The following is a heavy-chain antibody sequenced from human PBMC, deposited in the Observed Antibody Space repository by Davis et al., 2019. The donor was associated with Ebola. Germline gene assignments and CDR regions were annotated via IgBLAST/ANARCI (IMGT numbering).Heavy chain of an antibody. Sequence: PGESLKISCAASGFTFSSYAMSWVRQAPGKGLEWVSAISGSGGSTYYADSVKGRFTISRDNSKNTLYLQMNSLRAEDTAVYYCAKGTTVTTRGWFDPWGQGTLVTVSS. D-gene: IGHD4-17*01. J-gene: IGHJ5*02. CDR3: AKGTTVTTRGWFDP. V-gene: IGHV3-23*01. CDR2: ISGSGGST. CDR1: GFTFSSYA.